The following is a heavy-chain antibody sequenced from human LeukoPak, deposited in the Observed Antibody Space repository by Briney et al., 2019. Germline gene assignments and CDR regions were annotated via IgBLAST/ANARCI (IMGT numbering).Heavy chain of an antibody. V-gene: IGHV3-11*06. Sequence: GSLRLSCAASGFTFSDYYMTWIRQIPGKGLEWASYISSGSTYTNYADSVKGRFTISRDNAKNSLYLQMSSLRAEETAVYYGARENIVVVTAHSGGFDYWGQGTLVTVSS. CDR1: GFTFSDYY. CDR2: ISSGSTYT. CDR3: ARENIVVVTAHSGGFDY. D-gene: IGHD2-21*02. J-gene: IGHJ4*02.